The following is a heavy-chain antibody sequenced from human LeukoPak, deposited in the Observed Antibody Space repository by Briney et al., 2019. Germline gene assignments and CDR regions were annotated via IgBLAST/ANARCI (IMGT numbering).Heavy chain of an antibody. J-gene: IGHJ4*02. CDR1: GFIFSDHA. D-gene: IGHD3-22*01. CDR3: VKDQADYFDGSGSYFDH. Sequence: PGGSLRLSCAASGFIFSDHAMSWVRQAPGRGLEWVSVISGGGDSEFYADSVKGRCTIPRDNSKNMLYLEMSNLRAEDTAIYYCVKDQADYFDGSGSYFDHWGQGTLVTVSS. V-gene: IGHV3-23*01. CDR2: ISGGGDSE.